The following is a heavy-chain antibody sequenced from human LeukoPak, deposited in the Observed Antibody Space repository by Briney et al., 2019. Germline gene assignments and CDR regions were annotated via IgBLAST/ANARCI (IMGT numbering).Heavy chain of an antibody. CDR2: ISYDGSNK. V-gene: IGHV3-30*04. J-gene: IGHJ4*02. CDR1: GFTFSSYA. CDR3: ARAVDY. Sequence: GRSLRLSCAASGFTFSSYAMHWVRQAPGKGPEWVAVISYDGSNKYYADSVKGRFTISRDNSKNTLYLQMNSLRAENTAVYYCARAVDYWGQGTLVTVSS.